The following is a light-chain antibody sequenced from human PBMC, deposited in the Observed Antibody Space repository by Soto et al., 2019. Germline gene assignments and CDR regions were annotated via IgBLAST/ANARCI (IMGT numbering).Light chain of an antibody. CDR1: QSVSSN. CDR2: GAS. J-gene: IGKJ4*01. V-gene: IGKV3-15*01. Sequence: EIVMTLSPATLSVTPGERPTLSCRASQSVSSNLAWYQQKPGQAPRLLMYGASTRATGIPARFSGSGSGTEFTLTISSLQSEDFAVYYCQQYNAWPLTFDGGTKVEIK. CDR3: QQYNAWPLT.